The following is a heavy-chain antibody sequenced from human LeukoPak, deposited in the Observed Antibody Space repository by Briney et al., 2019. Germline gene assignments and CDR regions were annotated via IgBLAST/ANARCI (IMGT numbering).Heavy chain of an antibody. CDR1: GGSVSSSSYY. CDR2: LQYSGST. Sequence: SEAPSLTCTVSGGSVSSSSYYWGWIRQPPGKGLEWIGSLQYSGSTYYNPSLKSRVTISVDTSKNQFSLKLSSVTAADTAVYYCARRWYNWNEHFDYWGQGTLVTVSS. J-gene: IGHJ4*02. D-gene: IGHD1-1*01. CDR3: ARRWYNWNEHFDY. V-gene: IGHV4-39*01.